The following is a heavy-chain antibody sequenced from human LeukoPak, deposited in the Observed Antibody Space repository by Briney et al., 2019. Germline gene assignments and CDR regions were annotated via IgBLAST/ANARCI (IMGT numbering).Heavy chain of an antibody. J-gene: IGHJ4*02. CDR2: IYYSGSA. Sequence: TSETLSLTCTVSGGSISDYSWSWIRQPAGKGLEWIGNIYYSGSANHNPSLKSRVTISRDTSKNQFSLKLTSVTTADTAVYYCARAGGVKTAALDLDYWGQGTLLTVSS. V-gene: IGHV4-59*01. CDR3: ARAGGVKTAALDLDY. CDR1: GGSISDYS. D-gene: IGHD6-25*01.